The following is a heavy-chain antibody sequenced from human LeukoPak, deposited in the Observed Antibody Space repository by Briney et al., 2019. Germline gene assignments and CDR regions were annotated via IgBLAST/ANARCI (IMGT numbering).Heavy chain of an antibody. CDR1: GESFSDYY. CDR2: INHSGRT. Sequence: SETLSLTCAVYGESFSDYYWSWLRQPPGKGLEWIGEINHSGRTNYNPSLKSRVAISVDASNNQFSLNLTSVTAADTVVYYRARGRRDGNYLGRYYFDYWGQGTLVTVSS. J-gene: IGHJ4*02. D-gene: IGHD1-26*01. CDR3: ARGRRDGNYLGRYYFDY. V-gene: IGHV4-34*01.